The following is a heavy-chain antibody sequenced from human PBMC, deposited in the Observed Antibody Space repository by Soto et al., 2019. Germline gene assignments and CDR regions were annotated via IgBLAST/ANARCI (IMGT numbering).Heavy chain of an antibody. Sequence: QVQLVQSGAEVKKPGSSVKVSCKASGGTFSSYAISWVRQAPGQGLEWMGGIIPIFGTANYAQKFQGRVTITADESTSTAYLELSSLRSEDTAVYYCARDYCGGDCFIHWFDPWGQGTLVTVSS. D-gene: IGHD2-21*02. CDR2: IIPIFGTA. CDR3: ARDYCGGDCFIHWFDP. J-gene: IGHJ5*02. V-gene: IGHV1-69*12. CDR1: GGTFSSYA.